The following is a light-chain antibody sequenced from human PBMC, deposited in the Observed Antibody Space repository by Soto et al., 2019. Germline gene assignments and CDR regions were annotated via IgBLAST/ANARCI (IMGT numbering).Light chain of an antibody. CDR1: SSDVGTYNY. CDR2: EVS. Sequence: QSALTQPASVSGSPGQSITISCTGTSSDVGTYNYVSWYQQHPGKAPKLIIYEVSNRPSGASNRFSGSKSGNTASLTISGLQAEDEADYYCSSYTSSTDYVFGTGTKVTVL. J-gene: IGLJ1*01. CDR3: SSYTSSTDYV. V-gene: IGLV2-14*01.